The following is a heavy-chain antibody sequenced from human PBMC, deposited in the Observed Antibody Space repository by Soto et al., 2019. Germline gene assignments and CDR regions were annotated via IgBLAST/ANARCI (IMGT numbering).Heavy chain of an antibody. V-gene: IGHV3-23*01. CDR1: RFTFSSYA. Sequence: AGSLRLSCAASRFTFSSYAMSWVRQAPGKGLEWVSAISGSGGSTYYADSVKGRFTISRDNSKNTLYLQMNSLRAEDTAVYYCAKPTAVGAARYFDYWGQGTLVTVSS. CDR2: ISGSGGST. CDR3: AKPTAVGAARYFDY. J-gene: IGHJ4*02. D-gene: IGHD6-6*01.